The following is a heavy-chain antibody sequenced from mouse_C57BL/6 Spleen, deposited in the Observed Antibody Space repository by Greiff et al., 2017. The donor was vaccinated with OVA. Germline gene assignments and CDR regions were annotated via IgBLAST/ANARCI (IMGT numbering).Heavy chain of an antibody. V-gene: IGHV1-26*01. CDR2: INPNNGGT. D-gene: IGHD2-4*01. CDR1: GYTFTDYY. J-gene: IGHJ2*01. CDR3: DRDDYDVGY. Sequence: VQLQQSGPELVKPGASVKISCKASGYTFTDYYMHWVKQSHGKSLEWIGDINPNNGGTSYNQKFKGKATLTVDTSSSTAYMELRSLTSEDSAVYYCDRDDYDVGYWGQGTTLTVSS.